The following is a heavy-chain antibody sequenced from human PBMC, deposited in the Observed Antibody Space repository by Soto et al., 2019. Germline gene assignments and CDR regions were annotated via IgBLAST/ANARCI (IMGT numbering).Heavy chain of an antibody. J-gene: IGHJ4*02. CDR2: ISARGGSS. D-gene: IGHD5-12*01. V-gene: IGHV3-23*01. Sequence: EVQLLESGGGLVQPGGSLRLSCAVSVFSFNSYAMVWVRRAPGKGLEWVSVISARGGSSYFADSVKGRFPIARDNSQNVLSLAMNSLSAEDTAIYFCAKGSIAYSASVDNWGQGTLVLVSS. CDR1: VFSFNSYA. CDR3: AKGSIAYSASVDN.